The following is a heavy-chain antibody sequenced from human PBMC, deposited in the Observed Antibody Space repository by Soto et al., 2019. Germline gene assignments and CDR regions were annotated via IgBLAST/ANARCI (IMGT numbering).Heavy chain of an antibody. CDR2: IRSKAYGGTT. D-gene: IGHD6-13*01. CDR3: TRDYPGYSSSWYRFDY. J-gene: IGHJ4*02. Sequence: GGSLRLSCTASVFTFGDYAMSWFRQAPGKGLEWVGFIRSKAYGGTTEYAASVKGRFTISRDDSKSIAYLQMNSLKTEDTAVYYCTRDYPGYSSSWYRFDYWGQGTLVTVSS. V-gene: IGHV3-49*03. CDR1: VFTFGDYA.